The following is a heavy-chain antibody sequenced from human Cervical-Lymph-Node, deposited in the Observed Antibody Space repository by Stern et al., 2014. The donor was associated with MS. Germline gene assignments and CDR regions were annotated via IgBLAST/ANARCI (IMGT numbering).Heavy chain of an antibody. CDR2: IDWDGDK. CDR1: GFSLTTSAMS. J-gene: IGHJ6*02. V-gene: IGHV2-70*15. Sequence: QVTLRESGPALVKPPQTLTLTCTFSGFSLTTSAMSVSWIRQPPGKALEWLARIDWDGDKYYSTSLRTRLTISKDTSSNQVVLILTDMDPVDTATYYCARMTGRGDYYYYSGLDVWGQGTTVTVSS. D-gene: IGHD3-10*01. CDR3: ARMTGRGDYYYYSGLDV.